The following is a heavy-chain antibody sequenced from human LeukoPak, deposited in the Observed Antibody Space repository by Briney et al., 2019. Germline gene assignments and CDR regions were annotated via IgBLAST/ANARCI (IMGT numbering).Heavy chain of an antibody. CDR2: TRNKANSYTT. CDR3: ASTSGYYDILTGYYREGYYFDY. V-gene: IGHV3-72*01. J-gene: IGHJ4*02. D-gene: IGHD3-9*01. Sequence: GGSLRLSCAASGFTFSDHYMDWVRQAPGKGLEWVGCTRNKANSYTTEYAASVKGRFTISRDDSKNSLYLQMNSLKTEDTAVYYCASTSGYYDILTGYYREGYYFDYWGQGTLVTVSS. CDR1: GFTFSDHY.